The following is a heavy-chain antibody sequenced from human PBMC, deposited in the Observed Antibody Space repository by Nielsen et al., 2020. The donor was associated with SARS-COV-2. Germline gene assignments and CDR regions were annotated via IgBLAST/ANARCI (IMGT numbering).Heavy chain of an antibody. CDR2: IYSGGST. D-gene: IGHD3-16*01. J-gene: IGHJ4*02. CDR1: GFSVSNNY. V-gene: IGHV3-53*05. CDR3: ARDLGGVFDY. Sequence: GESLKISCAASGFSVSNNYMSWVRQAPGKGLEWVSVIYSGGSTYYADSVKGRFTISRDNSKNTVYLQMNSLRAEDTAVYYCARDLGGVFDYWGQGTLVTVSS.